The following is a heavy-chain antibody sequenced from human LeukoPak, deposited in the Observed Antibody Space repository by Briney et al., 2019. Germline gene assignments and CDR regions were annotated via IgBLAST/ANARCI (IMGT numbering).Heavy chain of an antibody. CDR1: GGTFSSYA. CDR2: IIPIFGTA. CDR3: ARSSIIAAAGPYYFDY. V-gene: IGHV1-69*06. Sequence: EASVTVSCKASGGTFSSYATSWVRQAPGQGLEWMGGIIPIFGTANYAQKFQGRVTITADKSTTTAYMELSSLRSEDTAVYYCARSSIIAAAGPYYFDYWGQGTLVTVSS. J-gene: IGHJ4*02. D-gene: IGHD6-13*01.